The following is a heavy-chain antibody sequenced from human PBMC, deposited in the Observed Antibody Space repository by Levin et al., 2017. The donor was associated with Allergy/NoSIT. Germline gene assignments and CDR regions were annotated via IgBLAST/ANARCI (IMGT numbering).Heavy chain of an antibody. J-gene: IGHJ4*02. V-gene: IGHV3-23*01. CDR1: GFTFSSYA. CDR2: ISGSGGST. D-gene: IGHD3-9*01. Sequence: GGSLRLSCAASGFTFSSYAMSWVRQAPGKGLEWVSAISGSGGSTYYADSVKGRFTISRDNSKNTLYLQMNSLRAEDTAVYYCAKTWDRERYFDWFPWGPDPNFDYWGQGTLVTVSS. CDR3: AKTWDRERYFDWFPWGPDPNFDY.